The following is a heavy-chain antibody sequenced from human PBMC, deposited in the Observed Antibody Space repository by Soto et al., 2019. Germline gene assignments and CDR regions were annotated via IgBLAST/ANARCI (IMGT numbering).Heavy chain of an antibody. CDR3: ARDLMHAYGSGRLDS. CDR1: GFAFSSYP. J-gene: IGHJ5*01. CDR2: LSYNGNNH. V-gene: IGHV3-30-3*01. D-gene: IGHD3-10*01. Sequence: QVQLVESGGGVVQPGRSLRLSCAASGFAFSSYPLHWVRRAPGKGLELVAVLSYNGNNHYYADSVKGRFTISRDNSKATLYLQMDSLRSEDTAVYYLARDLMHAYGSGRLDSWCQGTRVTVSS.